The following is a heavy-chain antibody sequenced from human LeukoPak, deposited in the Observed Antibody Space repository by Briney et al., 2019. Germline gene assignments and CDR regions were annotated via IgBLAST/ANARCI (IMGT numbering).Heavy chain of an antibody. V-gene: IGHV1-69-2*01. Sequence: GASVKVSCKASGYTFTDYYMHWVQQAPGKGLEWMGRVDPEDGETIYAEKFQGRVTITADTSTDTTYMELSSLRSEDTAVYYCATGARQLVGYWGQGTLVTVSS. J-gene: IGHJ4*02. D-gene: IGHD6-6*01. CDR2: VDPEDGET. CDR3: ATGARQLVGY. CDR1: GYTFTDYY.